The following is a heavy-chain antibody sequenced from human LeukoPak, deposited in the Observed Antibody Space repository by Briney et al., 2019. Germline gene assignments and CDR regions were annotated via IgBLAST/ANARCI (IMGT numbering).Heavy chain of an antibody. Sequence: GGSLRLSCAAAGFTVSTSAMSWVRQAPGKGLEWLSYISSGSLTIHYADSVKGRFTISRDNGKNSVHLQIDTLTDEDTAVYYCARDLGNSGSPNWFDPWGQGTLVTVSS. CDR2: ISSGSLTI. CDR3: ARDLGNSGSPNWFDP. CDR1: GFTVSTSA. V-gene: IGHV3-48*02. D-gene: IGHD3-10*01. J-gene: IGHJ5*02.